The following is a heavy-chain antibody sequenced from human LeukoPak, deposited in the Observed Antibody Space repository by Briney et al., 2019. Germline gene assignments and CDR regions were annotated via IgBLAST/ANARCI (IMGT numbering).Heavy chain of an antibody. Sequence: PSQTLSLTCTVSGGSISSGDYYWSWIRQPPGKGLEWIGYIYYSGSTYYNPSLKSRVTISVDTSKNQFSLKLSSVTAADTAVYYCARVRGYGDYVDYWGQGTLVTVSS. V-gene: IGHV4-30-4*08. CDR1: GGSISSGDYY. J-gene: IGHJ4*02. CDR2: IYYSGST. CDR3: ARVRGYGDYVDY. D-gene: IGHD4-17*01.